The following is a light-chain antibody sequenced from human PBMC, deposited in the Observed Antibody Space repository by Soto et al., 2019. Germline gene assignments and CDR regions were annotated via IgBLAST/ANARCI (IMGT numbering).Light chain of an antibody. Sequence: EIVRSLSLLTIALSAGEGASXSCRASQGVSSNLAWYQEKPGHATRLLIYGASTRATGIPARFSGRGSGTKFTLTIARLQPDDFATYYCQQYETFSGTFVPCTKLDVK. J-gene: IGKJ1*01. CDR3: QQYETFSGT. V-gene: IGKV3-15*01. CDR2: GAS. CDR1: QGVSSN.